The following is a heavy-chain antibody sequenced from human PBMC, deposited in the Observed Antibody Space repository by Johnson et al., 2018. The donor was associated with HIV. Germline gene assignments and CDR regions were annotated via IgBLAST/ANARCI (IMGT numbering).Heavy chain of an antibody. CDR3: ARWSYDGDAFEL. J-gene: IGHJ3*01. Sequence: VQLVESGGGVVQPGGSLRVPCAASGFTFNIHGVHWVRRAPGKGLEWVAYIQNDGSNKYYADSVKGRFTISRDNSKNTLYLQMNSLRAEDTAVYYCARWSYDGDAFELWGQGTMVTVSS. D-gene: IGHD1-26*01. V-gene: IGHV3-30*19. CDR1: GFTFNIHG. CDR2: IQNDGSNK.